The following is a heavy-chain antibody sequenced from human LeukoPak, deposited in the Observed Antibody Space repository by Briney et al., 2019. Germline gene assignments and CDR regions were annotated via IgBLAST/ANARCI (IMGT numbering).Heavy chain of an antibody. CDR3: ARGPGPDGLTETGFDY. Sequence: SETLSLTCAVYGGSFSGYYWSWIRQPPGKGLEWMGEINYSGSTNYNPSLKSRVTISVDTSKNQFSLKLSCVTAADTAVYYCARGPGPDGLTETGFDYWGQGTLVTVSS. CDR2: INYSGST. J-gene: IGHJ4*02. CDR1: GGSFSGYY. V-gene: IGHV4-34*01. D-gene: IGHD1-14*01.